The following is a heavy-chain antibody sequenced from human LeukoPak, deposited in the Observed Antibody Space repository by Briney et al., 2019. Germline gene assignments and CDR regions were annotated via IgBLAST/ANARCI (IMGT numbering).Heavy chain of an antibody. J-gene: IGHJ3*02. V-gene: IGHV3-21*04. CDR2: GSTSNSYI. CDR1: GLSFSNAW. D-gene: IGHD4-11*01. CDR3: AREDYGNKGAFAI. Sequence: PGGSLRLSCAASGLSFSNAWINWGRQAPGKGLEWVSSGSTSNSYIYHADSVRSRFTISRDNTTNSQYLQLNSLRVNDMTAYYSAREDYGNKGAFAIGGQGTMVTVSS.